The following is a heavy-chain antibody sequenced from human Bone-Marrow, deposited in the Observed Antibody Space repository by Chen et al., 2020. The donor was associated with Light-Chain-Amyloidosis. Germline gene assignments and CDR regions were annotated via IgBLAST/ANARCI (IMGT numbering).Heavy chain of an antibody. V-gene: IGHV4-38-2*01. J-gene: IGHJ1*01. Sequence: QVQLQESGPGLVKPSETLSLTCDVSGYSISSGYYWGWIRQPPGKGLEWIAGIYHSGNSSYNPSLKSRVTISVDTSKNQFSLRLTSVTAASPAVSFCGFSALLVPASWGQGTLVTVSS. D-gene: IGHD3-10*01. CDR3: GFSALLVPAS. CDR1: GYSISSGYY. CDR2: IYHSGNS.